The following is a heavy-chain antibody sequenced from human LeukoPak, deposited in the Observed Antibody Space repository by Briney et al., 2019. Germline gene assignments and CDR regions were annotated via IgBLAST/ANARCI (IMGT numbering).Heavy chain of an antibody. D-gene: IGHD2-2*01. V-gene: IGHV3-21*01. CDR2: IDSSSAYI. J-gene: IGHJ3*01. CDR3: TSRYCTSTNCYAFDV. CDR1: GFTFSSYS. Sequence: KPGGSLRLSCAASGFTFSSYSMNWVRQAPGKGLEWVSSIDSSSAYILYADSVKGRFTISRDNAKNSLYLQMNSLRAEDTAVYYCTSRYCTSTNCYAFDVWGQGTMVTVSS.